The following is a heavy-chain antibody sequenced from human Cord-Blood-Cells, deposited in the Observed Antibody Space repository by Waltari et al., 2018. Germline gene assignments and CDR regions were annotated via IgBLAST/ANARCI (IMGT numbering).Heavy chain of an antibody. V-gene: IGHV4-38-2*01. CDR3: ARLYGDYDY. J-gene: IGHJ4*02. CDR1: GYSISSGYY. D-gene: IGHD4-17*01. CDR2: IYHSGST. Sequence: QLQLQASGPGLVKPSETLSLTCAVSGYSISSGYYWGWIRQPPGKGLEWIGSIYHSGSTDYNPSLKSRVTISVDTAKNQVSLKLSSVTAADTAVYYCARLYGDYDYWGQGTRVTVSS.